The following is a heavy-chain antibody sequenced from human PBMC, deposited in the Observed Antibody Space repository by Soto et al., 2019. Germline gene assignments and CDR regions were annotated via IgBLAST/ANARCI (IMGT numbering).Heavy chain of an antibody. CDR3: AGGLRWLGRTIYFDY. V-gene: IGHV4-30-4*01. D-gene: IGHD4-17*01. J-gene: IGHJ4*02. CDR2: IYYSGST. Sequence: QVQLQESGPGLVKPSQTLSLTCTVSGGSISSGDYYWSWIRQPPGKGLEWIGYIYYSGSTYYNPSLKSRVTISVDTSKNQFSLKLSSVTAADTAVYYCAGGLRWLGRTIYFDYWGQGTLGTVSS. CDR1: GGSISSGDYY.